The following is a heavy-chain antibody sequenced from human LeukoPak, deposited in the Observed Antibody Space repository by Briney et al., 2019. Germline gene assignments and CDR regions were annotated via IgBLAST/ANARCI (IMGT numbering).Heavy chain of an antibody. CDR3: ASPGDWNDDAPLGY. V-gene: IGHV1-46*01. D-gene: IGHD1-1*01. CDR1: GCTFTSYY. J-gene: IGHJ4*02. CDR2: INPSGGST. Sequence: ASVKVSCKAAGCTFTSYYMHLVRQAPGQGIEWMGVINPSGGSTSYAQKFQGRVTMTRDTSISTAYMELSRLRSDDTAVYYCASPGDWNDDAPLGYWGQGTVVTVSS.